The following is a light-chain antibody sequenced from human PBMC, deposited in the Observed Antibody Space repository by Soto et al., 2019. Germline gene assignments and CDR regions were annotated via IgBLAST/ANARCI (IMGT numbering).Light chain of an antibody. V-gene: IGKV3-11*01. CDR2: GAF. CDR1: PRVTNY. Sequence: EIVLTQAXATLSLSPGEXXXXXXXASPRVTNYLSSCQQKPXQPPRSVIYGAFNXATSIPPRFSSSSSGKDFTLTISSIEPEDFSIYYCQQRNIRPPVTSGQRTRPEIK. J-gene: IGKJ5*01. CDR3: QQRNIRPPVT.